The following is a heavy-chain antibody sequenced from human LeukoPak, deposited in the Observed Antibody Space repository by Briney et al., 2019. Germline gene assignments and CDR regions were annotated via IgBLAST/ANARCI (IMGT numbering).Heavy chain of an antibody. Sequence: GGSLRLSCAASGFTFSNYDMHWVRQTTVNGLEWVSAIGTAGDTFYPGSVKGRFTISRENAKNSLYLQMNNLRAGDTAVYYCARWDGGRGGYGLDVWGQGTTVTVSS. V-gene: IGHV3-13*01. J-gene: IGHJ6*02. CDR3: ARWDGGRGGYGLDV. D-gene: IGHD4-23*01. CDR2: IGTAGDT. CDR1: GFTFSNYD.